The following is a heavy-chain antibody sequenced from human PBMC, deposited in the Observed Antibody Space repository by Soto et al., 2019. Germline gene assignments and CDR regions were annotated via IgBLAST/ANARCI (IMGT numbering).Heavy chain of an antibody. CDR2: SKGKPDGGTT. V-gene: IGHV3-15*01. J-gene: IGHJ1*01. Sequence: GGSLRLSCAAFGSTFNNAWMSWVRQAPGKGLEWVGRSKGKPDGGTTDYAAPVKSRFTISRDDSQNTVYLQMNSLKTEDTAVYYCTTFQHWGQGTQVTVSS. CDR3: TTFQH. CDR1: GSTFNNAW.